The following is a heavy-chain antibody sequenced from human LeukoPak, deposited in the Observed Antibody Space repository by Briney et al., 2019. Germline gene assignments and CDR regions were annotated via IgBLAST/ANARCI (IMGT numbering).Heavy chain of an antibody. D-gene: IGHD3-16*01. CDR1: GFTLSHFG. Sequence: GGSLRLSCVISGFTLSHFGIHWVRQAPGKGLDWVAFIHLNGSNKNYADSVKGRFTASRDNSKNTVYLQMSSLRGDDTAMYYCVRGDSVDYWGQGTLVAVSA. J-gene: IGHJ4*02. CDR2: IHLNGSNK. CDR3: VRGDSVDY. V-gene: IGHV3-30*02.